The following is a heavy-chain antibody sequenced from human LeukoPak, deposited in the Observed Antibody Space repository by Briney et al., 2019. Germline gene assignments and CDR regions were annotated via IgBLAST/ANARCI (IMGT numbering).Heavy chain of an antibody. CDR1: GGSISSSSYY. D-gene: IGHD1-26*01. CDR3: ARDDRSGSYYQGWFDP. J-gene: IGHJ5*02. CDR2: IYHSGST. Sequence: SETLSLTCTVSGGSISSSSYYWGWIRQPPGKGLEWIGSIYHSGSTYYNPSLKSRVTIAVETSKNQFSLKLSSVTAADTAVYYCARDDRSGSYYQGWFDPWGQGTLVTVSS. V-gene: IGHV4-39*07.